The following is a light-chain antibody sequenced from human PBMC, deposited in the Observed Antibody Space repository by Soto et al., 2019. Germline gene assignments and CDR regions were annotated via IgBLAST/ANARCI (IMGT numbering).Light chain of an antibody. Sequence: IVMTQTPLSLSVTPGQPASISCKSSQSPLQSDGNTYLYWYLQKPGQHPQLLIYAVSNRFSGVPDRFSGSGSGTDFTLKISRVEAEDVGVYYCMQSIQLPRTFGQGTKVEIK. V-gene: IGKV2D-29*01. CDR2: AVS. CDR3: MQSIQLPRT. J-gene: IGKJ1*01. CDR1: QSPLQSDGNTY.